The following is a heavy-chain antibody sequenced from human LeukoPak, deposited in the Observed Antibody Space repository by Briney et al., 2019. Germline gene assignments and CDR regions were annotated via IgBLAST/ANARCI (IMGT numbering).Heavy chain of an antibody. Sequence: GGSLRLSCAASGFTFSSYSMNWVRQASGKGLEWVSYISSSSTIYYADSVKGRFTISRDNAKNSLYLQMNSLRAEDTAVYYCATYWNYGYWGQGTLVTVSS. V-gene: IGHV3-48*01. D-gene: IGHD1-7*01. CDR3: ATYWNYGY. J-gene: IGHJ4*02. CDR2: ISSSSTI. CDR1: GFTFSSYS.